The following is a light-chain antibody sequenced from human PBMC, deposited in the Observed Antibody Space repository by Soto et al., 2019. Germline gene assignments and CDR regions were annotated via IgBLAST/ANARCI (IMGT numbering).Light chain of an antibody. CDR1: QSVSSN. V-gene: IGKV3-15*01. CDR3: QQYNNWPPLT. Sequence: EIVMTQSPATLSVSPGERATLSCRASQSVSSNLAWYQQKPGQAPRLLLYGASTRATGIPARFSGSGSGTEFTLTISSLQYEDVAVYYCQQYNNWPPLTFGQGTKVEIK. CDR2: GAS. J-gene: IGKJ1*01.